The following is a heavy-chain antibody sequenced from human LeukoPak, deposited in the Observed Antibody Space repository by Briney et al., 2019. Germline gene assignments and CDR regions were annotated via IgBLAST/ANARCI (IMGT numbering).Heavy chain of an antibody. CDR3: AHQNRGYSYGQDY. CDR1: GFTFSSYS. Sequence: GGSLRLSCAASGFTFSSYSMNWVRQAPGKGLEWVSSISSSSSYIYYADSVKGRFTISRDNAKNSLYLQMNSLRDEDTAVYYCAHQNRGYSYGQDYWGQGTLVTVSS. J-gene: IGHJ4*02. D-gene: IGHD5-18*01. V-gene: IGHV3-21*01. CDR2: ISSSSSYI.